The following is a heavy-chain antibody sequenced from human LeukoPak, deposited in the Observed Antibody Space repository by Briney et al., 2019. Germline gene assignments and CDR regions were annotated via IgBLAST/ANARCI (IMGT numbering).Heavy chain of an antibody. D-gene: IGHD2-2*01. J-gene: IGHJ6*02. V-gene: IGHV4-31*03. CDR3: ARDPRYCSTSCCSGMDV. CDR2: IYYSGST. CDR1: GGSISSGGYY. Sequence: PSQTLSLTCTVSGGSISSGGYYWSWIRQHPGKGLEWIGYIYYSGSTYYNPSLKSRVTTSVDTSKNQFSLKLSSVTAADTAVYYCARDPRYCSTSCCSGMDVWGQGTTVTVSS.